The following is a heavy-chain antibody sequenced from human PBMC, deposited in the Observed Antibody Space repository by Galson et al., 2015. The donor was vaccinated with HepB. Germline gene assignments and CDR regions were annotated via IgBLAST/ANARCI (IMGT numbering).Heavy chain of an antibody. Sequence: SVKVSCKASGGTFSSYAISWVRQAPGQGLEWMGGIIPIFGTANYAQKFQGRVTITADESTSTAYMELSSLRSEDTAVYYCARVSTPTGRDSSGYFSYWGQGTLVTVSS. J-gene: IGHJ4*02. CDR2: IIPIFGTA. CDR3: ARVSTPTGRDSSGYFSY. CDR1: GGTFSSYA. V-gene: IGHV1-69*13. D-gene: IGHD3-22*01.